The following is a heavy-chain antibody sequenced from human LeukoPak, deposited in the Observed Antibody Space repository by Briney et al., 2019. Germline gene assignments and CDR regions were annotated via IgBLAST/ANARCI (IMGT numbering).Heavy chain of an antibody. CDR3: ARERYYDSSGYPSPLNY. CDR1: GFTSDDYA. Sequence: GGSLRLSCATSGFTSDDYALHWVRQVPGKGLEWVSGISWNSFKIAYADSVKGRFTISRDNSKNTLYLQMNSLRAEDTAVYYCARERYYDSSGYPSPLNYWGQGTLVTVSS. D-gene: IGHD3-22*01. CDR2: ISWNSFKI. J-gene: IGHJ4*02. V-gene: IGHV3-9*02.